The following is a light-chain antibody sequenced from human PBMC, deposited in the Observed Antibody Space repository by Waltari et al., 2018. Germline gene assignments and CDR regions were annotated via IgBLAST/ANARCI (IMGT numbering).Light chain of an antibody. Sequence: QLVLTQSPSASASLGASVKLTCTLSSGHSSYAIAWHQQQAEKGPRYLMKLNSDGSHSKGDGIPDRFSGSSSGAERYLTISSLQSEDEADDYCQTWGPWVFGGGTKLTVL. CDR1: SGHSSYA. J-gene: IGLJ3*02. CDR3: QTWGPWV. V-gene: IGLV4-69*01. CDR2: LNSDGSH.